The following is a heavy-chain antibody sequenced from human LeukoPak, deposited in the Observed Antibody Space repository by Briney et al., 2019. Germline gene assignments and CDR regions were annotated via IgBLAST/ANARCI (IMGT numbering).Heavy chain of an antibody. Sequence: GGSLRLSCAASGFTFSSYAMSWVRQAPGKGLEWVSAISGSGGSTYYADSVKGRFTISRDNSKNTLYLQMNSLRAEDTAVYYRAKLDYYGSGSYSFDYWGQGTLVTVSS. CDR3: AKLDYYGSGSYSFDY. V-gene: IGHV3-23*01. D-gene: IGHD3-10*01. CDR1: GFTFSSYA. CDR2: ISGSGGST. J-gene: IGHJ4*02.